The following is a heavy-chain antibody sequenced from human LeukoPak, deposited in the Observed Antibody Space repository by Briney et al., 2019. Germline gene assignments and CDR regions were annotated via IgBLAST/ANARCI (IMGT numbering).Heavy chain of an antibody. CDR3: ARVPFAVAGFDY. CDR2: IYHSGST. Sequence: SETLSLTCTVSGGSISSGGYYWSWIRQPPGKGLEWIGYIYHSGSTYYNPSLKSRVTISVDRSKNQFSLKLSSVTAADTAVYYCARVPFAVAGFDYWGQGTLVTVSS. V-gene: IGHV4-30-2*01. J-gene: IGHJ4*02. D-gene: IGHD6-19*01. CDR1: GGSISSGGYY.